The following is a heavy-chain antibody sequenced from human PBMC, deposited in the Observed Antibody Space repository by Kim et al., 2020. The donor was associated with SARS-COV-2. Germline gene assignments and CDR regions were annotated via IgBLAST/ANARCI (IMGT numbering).Heavy chain of an antibody. Sequence: GGSLRLSCAASGFTFSSYAMHWVRQAPGKGLEYVSAISSNGGSTYYANSVKGRFTISRDNSKNTLYLQMGSLSAEDMAVYYCARVSRVWYDSSSWRWMEDENYYYYMDVWGKGTTVTVSS. V-gene: IGHV3-64*01. CDR1: GFTFSSYA. CDR3: ARVSRVWYDSSSWRWMEDENYYYYMDV. D-gene: IGHD6-13*01. J-gene: IGHJ6*03. CDR2: ISSNGGST.